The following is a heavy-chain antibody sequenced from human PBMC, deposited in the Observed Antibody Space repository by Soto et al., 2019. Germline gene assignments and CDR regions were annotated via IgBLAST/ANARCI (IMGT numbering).Heavy chain of an antibody. CDR1: GYTFTSYY. D-gene: IGHD3-3*01. J-gene: IGHJ6*02. V-gene: IGHV1-46*01. CDR3: ARVCFWSGYPQRYYYYGMDV. Sequence: GASVKVSCKASGYTFTSYYMHWVRQAPGQGLEGMGIINPSGGSTSYAQKFQGRVTMTRDTSTSTVYMELSSLRSEDTAVYYCARVCFWSGYPQRYYYYGMDVWGQGTTVTVSS. CDR2: INPSGGST.